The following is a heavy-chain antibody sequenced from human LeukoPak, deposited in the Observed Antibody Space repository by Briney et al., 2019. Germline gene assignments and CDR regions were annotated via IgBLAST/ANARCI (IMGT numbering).Heavy chain of an antibody. V-gene: IGHV4-38-2*02. Sequence: SETLSLTCTVSGYSISSGYYWGWIRQPPGKGLGWIGSIYHSGSTYYNPSLKGRVTISVDTSKNQFSLKLSSVTAADTAVYYCAREPYDAHSSGGYWGQGTLVTVSS. D-gene: IGHD3-22*01. CDR1: GYSISSGYY. CDR2: IYHSGST. J-gene: IGHJ4*02. CDR3: AREPYDAHSSGGY.